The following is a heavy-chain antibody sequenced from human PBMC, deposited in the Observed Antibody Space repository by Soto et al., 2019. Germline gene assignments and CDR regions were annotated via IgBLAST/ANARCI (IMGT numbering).Heavy chain of an antibody. CDR3: ARTDVYTSQGDDFDS. D-gene: IGHD3-16*01. CDR1: GASISGGGNS. CDR2: VHHTGST. V-gene: IGHV4-30-2*01. Sequence: SETLSLTCAVSGASISGGGNSWDWMRQPPGKGLEWIGYVHHTGSTYYTPSLKSRVTISLDRSKNQFSLKLTSVTAADTAVYYCARTDVYTSQGDDFDSWGQGALVTVSS. J-gene: IGHJ4*02.